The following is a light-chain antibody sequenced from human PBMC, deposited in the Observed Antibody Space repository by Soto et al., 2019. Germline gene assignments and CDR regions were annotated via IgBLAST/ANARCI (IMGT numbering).Light chain of an antibody. CDR2: EGS. J-gene: IGLJ3*02. CDR1: SSDGGSYNL. V-gene: IGLV2-23*01. CDR3: CSYAGSRV. Sequence: QSALTQPASVSGSPGQSITMSCTGTSSDGGSYNLVSWYQQHPGKAPKLMIYEGSKRPSGVSNRFSGSKSGNTASLTISGLQAEDEADYYCCSYAGSRVFGGGTKVTVL.